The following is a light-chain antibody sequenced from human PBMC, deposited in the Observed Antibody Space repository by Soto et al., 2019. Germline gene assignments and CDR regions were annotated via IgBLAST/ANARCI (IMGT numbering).Light chain of an antibody. CDR2: AAS. CDR1: QGIRSW. CDR3: QLHNGLPLP. Sequence: DIQMTQSPSSVSASVGDRVTITCRSSQGIRSWLAWYQQKPGKAHKLLIYAASRLQIWVPSRFSGGGSGTDFTLTICSLQPEDFATYYCQLHNGLPLPFGLGKNLE. V-gene: IGKV1-12*01. J-gene: IGKJ2*01.